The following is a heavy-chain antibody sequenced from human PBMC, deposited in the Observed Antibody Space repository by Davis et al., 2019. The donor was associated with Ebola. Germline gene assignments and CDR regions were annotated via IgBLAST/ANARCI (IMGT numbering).Heavy chain of an antibody. D-gene: IGHD1-26*01. J-gene: IGHJ4*02. V-gene: IGHV3-23*01. CDR1: GFTFSSYA. Sequence: GESLKISCAASGFTFSSYAMSWVRQAPGKGLEWVSAISGSGGSTYYADSVKGRFTISRDNAKNSLYLQMNSLRAEDTAVYFCARTTDTGGYYGPDYWGQGTLVTVSS. CDR3: ARTTDTGGYYGPDY. CDR2: ISGSGGST.